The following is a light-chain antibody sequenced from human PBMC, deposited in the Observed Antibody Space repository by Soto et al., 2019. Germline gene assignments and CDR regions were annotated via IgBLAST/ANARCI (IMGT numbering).Light chain of an antibody. Sequence: QSALTQPASVSGSPGQSITISCTGTSSDAVSNNLVSWYQQHPRKAPKLIIYEVTKRPSGISNRFSGSTSGNTASLTISGLQAEDEGDYYCCSYAGSSTFAFGGGTKLTV. CDR2: EVT. CDR3: CSYAGSSTFA. CDR1: SSDAVSNNL. V-gene: IGLV2-23*02. J-gene: IGLJ2*01.